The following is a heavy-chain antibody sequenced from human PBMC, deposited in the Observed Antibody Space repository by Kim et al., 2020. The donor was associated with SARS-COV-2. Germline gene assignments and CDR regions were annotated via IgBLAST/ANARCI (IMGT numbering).Heavy chain of an antibody. CDR3: ARYSSGWYFDY. J-gene: IGHJ4*02. V-gene: IGHV4-39*06. Sequence: YTPSLTRRVTISVDTSKNQFALKLSSVTAADTAVYYCARYSSGWYFDYWGQGTLVTVSS. D-gene: IGHD6-19*01.